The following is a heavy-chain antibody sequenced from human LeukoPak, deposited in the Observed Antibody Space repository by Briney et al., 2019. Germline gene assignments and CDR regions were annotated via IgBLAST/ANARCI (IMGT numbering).Heavy chain of an antibody. Sequence: TGGSLRLSCAASGFTFSSYSMNWVRQAPGKGLEWVSSISSSSSYIYYADSVKGRFTISRDNAKNSLYLQMNSLRAEDTAVYYCARASIAVSGGFDYWGQGTLITVSS. CDR3: ARASIAVSGGFDY. CDR2: ISSSSSYI. V-gene: IGHV3-21*01. J-gene: IGHJ4*02. D-gene: IGHD6-19*01. CDR1: GFTFSSYS.